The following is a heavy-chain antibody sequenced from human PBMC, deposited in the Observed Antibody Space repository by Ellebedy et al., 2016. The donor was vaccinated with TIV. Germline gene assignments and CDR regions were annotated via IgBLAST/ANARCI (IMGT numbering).Heavy chain of an antibody. CDR2: IYYSGST. V-gene: IGHV4-39*07. J-gene: IGHJ5*02. CDR1: GGSISSSSYY. Sequence: SETLSLTXTVSGGSISSSSYYWGWIRQPPGKGLEWIGSIYYSGSTYYNPSLKSRVTISVDTSKNQFSLKLSSVTAADTAVYYCARRVRELLGWFDPWGQGTLVTVSS. D-gene: IGHD1-26*01. CDR3: ARRVRELLGWFDP.